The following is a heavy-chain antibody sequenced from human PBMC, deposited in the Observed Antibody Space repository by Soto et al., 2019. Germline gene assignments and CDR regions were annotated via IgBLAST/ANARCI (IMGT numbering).Heavy chain of an antibody. CDR2: ISAHNGNT. V-gene: IGHV1-18*01. Sequence: QVHLVQSGAEVKKSGASVKVSCKGSGYDFTTYVITWVRQAPGPGLEWMAWISAHNGNTDYAQKLQGRVTVTRDTSTRTWYMALRCLSSDDTGVYYCASGRYGDYWGKGALVTVSS. CDR1: GYDFTTYV. J-gene: IGHJ4*02. CDR3: ASGRYGDY. D-gene: IGHD1-26*01.